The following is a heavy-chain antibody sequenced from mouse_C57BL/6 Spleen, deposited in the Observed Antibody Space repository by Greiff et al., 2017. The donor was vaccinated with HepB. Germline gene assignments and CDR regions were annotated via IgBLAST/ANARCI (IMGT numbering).Heavy chain of an antibody. D-gene: IGHD2-12*01. CDR2: ISDGGSYT. J-gene: IGHJ2*01. Sequence: EVQLVESGGGLVKPGGSLKLSCAASGFTFSSYAMSWVRQTPEKRLEWVATISDGGSYTYYPDNVKGRFTISRDNAKNNLYLQMSHLKSEDTAMYYCAREAYSPRGYFDYWGQGTTLTVSS. V-gene: IGHV5-4*01. CDR1: GFTFSSYA. CDR3: AREAYSPRGYFDY.